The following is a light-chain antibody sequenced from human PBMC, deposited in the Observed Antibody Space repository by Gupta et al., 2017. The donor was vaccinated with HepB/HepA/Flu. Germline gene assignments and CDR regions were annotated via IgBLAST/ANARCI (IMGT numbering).Light chain of an antibody. CDR1: QSISSW. V-gene: IGKV1-5*03. Sequence: DIQMTQSPSTLSASVGDRVTITCRASQSISSWLAWYQQKRGKAPKLLIYKASSLESGVPSTFSGSGYGKEFTLTISSRQPDEFTTYYCQQYNSYSPWAFGPGTKVEIK. J-gene: IGKJ1*01. CDR2: KAS. CDR3: QQYNSYSPWA.